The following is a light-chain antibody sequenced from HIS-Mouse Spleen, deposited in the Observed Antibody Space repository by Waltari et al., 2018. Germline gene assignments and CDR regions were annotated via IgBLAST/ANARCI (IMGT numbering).Light chain of an antibody. V-gene: IGKV3-15*01. CDR2: GAS. Sequence: EIVMTQSQATLSVSRWERAPLSCRASQSVSSNLAWYQQKPGQAPRLLIYGASTRATGIPARFSGSGSGTEFTLTISSMQSEDFAVYYCQQYNNWPPMYTFGQGTKLEIK. CDR1: QSVSSN. CDR3: QQYNNWPPMYT. J-gene: IGKJ2*01.